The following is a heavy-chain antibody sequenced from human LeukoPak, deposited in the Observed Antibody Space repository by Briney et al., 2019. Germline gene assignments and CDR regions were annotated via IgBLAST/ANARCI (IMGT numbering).Heavy chain of an antibody. D-gene: IGHD3-10*01. CDR3: ARAGGGLLWFGELSTKTTFDY. Sequence: ASVKVSCKASGYTFTSYGISWVRQAPGQGLEWMGWISAYNGNTNYAQKLQGRVTMTTDTSTSTAYMELRSLRSDDTAVYYCARAGGGLLWFGELSTKTTFDYWGQGTLVTVSS. CDR1: GYTFTSYG. CDR2: ISAYNGNT. J-gene: IGHJ4*02. V-gene: IGHV1-18*01.